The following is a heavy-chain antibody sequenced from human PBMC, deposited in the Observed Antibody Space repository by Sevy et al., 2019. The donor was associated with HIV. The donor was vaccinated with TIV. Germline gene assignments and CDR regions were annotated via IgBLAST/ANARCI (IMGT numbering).Heavy chain of an antibody. D-gene: IGHD3-3*01. CDR1: GFTFSSHW. CDR2: INSHGTIT. Sequence: GGSLRLSCAASGFTFSSHWMFWVLQAPGKGLVWVSHINSHGTITNYADSVKGRFTISRDNAKNTVYLQINSLRAEDTAVYYCARGEVLRFLEWPTYGMDVWGQGTTVTVSS. J-gene: IGHJ6*02. V-gene: IGHV3-74*01. CDR3: ARGEVLRFLEWPTYGMDV.